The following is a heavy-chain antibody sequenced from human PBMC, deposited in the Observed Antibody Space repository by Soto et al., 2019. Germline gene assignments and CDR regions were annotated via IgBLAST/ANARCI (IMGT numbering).Heavy chain of an antibody. CDR1: GFTFSSYA. Sequence: SGGSLRLSCAASGFTFSSYAMSWVRQAPGKGLEWVSAISGSGGSTYYADSVKGRFTISRDNSKNTLYLQMNSLRAEDTAVYYCASSRLRFSYYYYYMDVWGKGTTVTVSS. J-gene: IGHJ6*03. D-gene: IGHD5-12*01. V-gene: IGHV3-23*01. CDR2: ISGSGGST. CDR3: ASSRLRFSYYYYYMDV.